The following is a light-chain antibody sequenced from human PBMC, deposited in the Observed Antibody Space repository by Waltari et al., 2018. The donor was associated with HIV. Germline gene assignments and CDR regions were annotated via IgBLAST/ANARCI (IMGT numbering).Light chain of an antibody. CDR3: SSFAGAGV. CDR2: AVR. Sequence: QSALTQPPSASGSPGQSVTTSCTGTSSDVGGHNYVSWYQQHPGKAPKHIMYAVRNRPPGVPGRFSGAKSGNTASLTVAGLQAEDEADYYCSSFAGAGVFGGGTKLTVL. J-gene: IGLJ2*01. CDR1: SSDVGGHNY. V-gene: IGLV2-8*01.